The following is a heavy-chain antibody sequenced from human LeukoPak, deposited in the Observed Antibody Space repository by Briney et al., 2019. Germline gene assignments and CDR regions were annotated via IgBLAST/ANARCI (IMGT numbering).Heavy chain of an antibody. CDR3: ARDGRGGRENWFDP. Sequence: SVKVSCKASGGTFSNYAFSWVRQAPGQGLEWMGRILPIFGTTNYAQNFQGRVTITPDKYTSTVYMELRSLRSEDTAVYYCARDGRGGRENWFDPWGQGTLVTVSS. D-gene: IGHD2-15*01. J-gene: IGHJ5*02. V-gene: IGHV1-69*06. CDR2: ILPIFGTT. CDR1: GGTFSNYA.